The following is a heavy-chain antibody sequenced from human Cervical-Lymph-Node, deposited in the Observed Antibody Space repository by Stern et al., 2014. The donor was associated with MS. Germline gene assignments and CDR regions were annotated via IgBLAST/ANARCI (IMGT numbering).Heavy chain of an antibody. CDR2: VYYTGPP. CDR1: GASVSRGSYY. CDR3: ARHDQFLGGMDV. J-gene: IGHJ6*02. V-gene: IGHV4-39*01. Sequence: QVQLQESGPGLVKPSETLSLTCTVSGASVSRGSYYWGWIRPSPGKSMEWIVYVYYTGPPYSTPSPSGRVTIPIDTPNTHFFLNLTSVTAADTAVYYCARHDQFLGGMDVWGQGTTVTVSS. D-gene: IGHD3-3*01.